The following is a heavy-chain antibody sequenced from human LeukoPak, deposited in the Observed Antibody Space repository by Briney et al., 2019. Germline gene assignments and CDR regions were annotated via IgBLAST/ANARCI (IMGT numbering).Heavy chain of an antibody. CDR1: GYTLTELS. Sequence: GASVKVSCKVSGYTLTELSMHWVRPAPGKGLEWMGGFDPEDGETIYAQKFQGRVTMTEDTSTDTAYMELSSLRSEDTAVYYCARPTPLHSSGWYLGYDYWGQGTLVTVSS. CDR2: FDPEDGET. CDR3: ARPTPLHSSGWYLGYDY. D-gene: IGHD6-19*01. V-gene: IGHV1-24*01. J-gene: IGHJ4*02.